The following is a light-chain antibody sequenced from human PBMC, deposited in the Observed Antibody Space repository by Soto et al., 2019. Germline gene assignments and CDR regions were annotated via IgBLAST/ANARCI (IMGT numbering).Light chain of an antibody. V-gene: IGKV3-20*01. J-gene: IGKJ1*01. Sequence: EILFSQSPGPLSLSPGERATLSCRASQSVPSKYLAWYQQNPGQAPRLLIYGASNRATGIPDKFSGSGSGTDFTLTISRLEPEDFAVYYCQQYGTSPRTFGQGTKVDIK. CDR2: GAS. CDR1: QSVPSKY. CDR3: QQYGTSPRT.